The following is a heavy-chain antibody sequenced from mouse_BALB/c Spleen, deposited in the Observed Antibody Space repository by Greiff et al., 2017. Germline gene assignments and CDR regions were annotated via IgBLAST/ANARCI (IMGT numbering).Heavy chain of an antibody. CDR2: ISNGGGST. Sequence: EVKLQESGGGLVQPGGSLKLSCAASGFTFSSYTMSWVRQTPEKRLEWVAYISNGGGSTYYPDTVKGRFTISRDNAKNTLYLQMSSLKSEDTAMYYCARTQGAMDYWGQGTSVTVSS. J-gene: IGHJ4*01. CDR3: ARTQGAMDY. V-gene: IGHV5-12-2*01. D-gene: IGHD3-1*01. CDR1: GFTFSSYT.